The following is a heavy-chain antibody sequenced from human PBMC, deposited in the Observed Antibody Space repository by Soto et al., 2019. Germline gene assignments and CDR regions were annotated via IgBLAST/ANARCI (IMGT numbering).Heavy chain of an antibody. CDR2: INPSGGST. Sequence: QVQLVQSGAEVKKPGASVKVSCKASGYTFTSYYMHWVRQAPGQGLEWMGIINPSGGSTSYAQKFQGRVTRTRDTSTSTVYMELSSLRSEDTAVYYCARGALQGGYSSSSFDYWGQGTLVTVSS. J-gene: IGHJ4*02. CDR1: GYTFTSYY. D-gene: IGHD6-6*01. V-gene: IGHV1-46*01. CDR3: ARGALQGGYSSSSFDY.